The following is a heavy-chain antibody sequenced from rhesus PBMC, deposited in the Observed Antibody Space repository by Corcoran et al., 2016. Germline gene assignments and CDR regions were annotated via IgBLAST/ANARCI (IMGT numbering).Heavy chain of an antibody. Sequence: EVQLVESGGGLVQPGGSLRLSCAASGFTFSNVGMNWVRQAPGKGREWVARIKSKADGGTADYAASVKGRFTISRDDSKNTLYLQMNSLKTEDTAVYYCTTGAIAAAGTNFDYWGQGVLVTVSS. V-gene: IGHV3-30*01. CDR2: IKSKADGGTA. CDR1: GFTFSNVG. J-gene: IGHJ4*01. D-gene: IGHD6-31*01. CDR3: TTGAIAAAGTNFDY.